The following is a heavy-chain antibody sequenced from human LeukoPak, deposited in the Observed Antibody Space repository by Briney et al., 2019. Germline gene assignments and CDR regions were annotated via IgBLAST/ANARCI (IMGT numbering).Heavy chain of an antibody. J-gene: IGHJ4*02. V-gene: IGHV3-33*01. CDR3: ARENLELRGGFDY. CDR2: IWYDGTNK. Sequence: PGGSLRLSCAASGFTFTGYGMHWVRQAPGKGLEWVAVIWYDGTNKYYADSMKGRFTISRDNSKNTLYLQMNSLRAEDTAVYYCARENLELRGGFDYWGQGTLVTVSS. D-gene: IGHD1-7*01. CDR1: GFTFTGYG.